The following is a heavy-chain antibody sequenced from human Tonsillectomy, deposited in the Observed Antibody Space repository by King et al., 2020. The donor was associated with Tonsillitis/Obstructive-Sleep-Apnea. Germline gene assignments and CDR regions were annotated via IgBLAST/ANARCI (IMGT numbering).Heavy chain of an antibody. CDR3: ARVRTSSPVYNLDS. V-gene: IGHV3-72*01. J-gene: IGHJ4*02. D-gene: IGHD1-14*01. CDR1: GFTFSDHY. CDR2: TRNKAHSYTT. Sequence: VQLVESGGGLVQPGGSLRLSCAASGFTFSDHYMDWVRQAPGKGLEWVGRTRNKAHSYTTEYAASVKGRFTIARDDSEHSLYLQMNSLKTEDTAVYYCARVRTSSPVYNLDSWGQGTLVTVSS.